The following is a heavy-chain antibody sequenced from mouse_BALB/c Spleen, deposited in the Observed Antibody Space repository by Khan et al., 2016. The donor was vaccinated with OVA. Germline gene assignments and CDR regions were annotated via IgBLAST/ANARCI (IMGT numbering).Heavy chain of an antibody. V-gene: IGHV1-5*01. J-gene: IGHJ3*01. CDR1: GYTFTSYW. D-gene: IGHD2-2*01. Sequence: VQLQQSGTVLARPGTSVKMSCKASGYTFTSYWMHWVKQRPGQGLEWIGAIYPGNSDTSYHQKFKGKAKLTAVTSTSTAYMELSSLKTEDTAVDYCTRFGYRFAYWGQGTLVTVSA. CDR2: IYPGNSDT. CDR3: TRFGYRFAY.